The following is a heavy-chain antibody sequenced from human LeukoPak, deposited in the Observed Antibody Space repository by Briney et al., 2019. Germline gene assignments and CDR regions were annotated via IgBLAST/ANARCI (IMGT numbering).Heavy chain of an antibody. Sequence: SETLSLTCTVSGGSISSYYWSWIRQPPGKGLEWIGYIYYSGSTYYNPSLKSRVTISVDTSKNQFSLKLSSVTAADTAVYYCARGGRRLLSTGYYYYYYMDVWGKGTTVTVSS. J-gene: IGHJ6*03. D-gene: IGHD2-2*01. V-gene: IGHV4-59*12. CDR1: GGSISSYY. CDR3: ARGGRRLLSTGYYYYYYMDV. CDR2: IYYSGST.